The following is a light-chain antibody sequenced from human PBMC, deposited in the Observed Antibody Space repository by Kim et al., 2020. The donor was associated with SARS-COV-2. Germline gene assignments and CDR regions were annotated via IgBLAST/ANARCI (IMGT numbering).Light chain of an antibody. CDR1: HVIRND. V-gene: IGKV1-17*01. Sequence: APVGDRAPTTCRARHVIRNDLGWYQQNPGRAPKRLIYGASSLQSGVPSRFSGSGSGTEFTLTISSVQPEDFATYFCLQHSTYPITFGQGTRLEIK. CDR3: LQHSTYPIT. J-gene: IGKJ5*01. CDR2: GAS.